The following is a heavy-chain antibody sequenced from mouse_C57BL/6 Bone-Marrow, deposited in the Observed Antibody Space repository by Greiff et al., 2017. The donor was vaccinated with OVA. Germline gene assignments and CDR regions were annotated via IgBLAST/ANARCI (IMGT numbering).Heavy chain of an antibody. CDR1: GFTFSSYA. J-gene: IGHJ2*01. CDR2: ISDGGSYT. Sequence: EVMLVESGGGLVKPGGSLKLSCAASGFTFSSYAMSWVRQTPEKRLEWVATISDGGSYTYYPDNVKGRFTISRDNAKNNLYLQMSHLKSEDTAMYYCARSPLFITTVGDFDYWGQGTTLTVSS. CDR3: ARSPLFITTVGDFDY. D-gene: IGHD1-1*01. V-gene: IGHV5-4*03.